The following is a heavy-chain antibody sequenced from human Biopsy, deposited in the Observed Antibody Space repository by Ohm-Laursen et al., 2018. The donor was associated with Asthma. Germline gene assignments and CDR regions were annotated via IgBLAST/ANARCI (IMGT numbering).Heavy chain of an antibody. Sequence: SQTLSLTCSVSGGSVSSGKYYWSWIRQPPGKGLEWIAYIFYSGATNYNPALKSRVTQSIDTSKSQFSLRLNSLSAADTAVYYCARGTIVAGIDYWGRGTLVTVSS. V-gene: IGHV4-61*01. CDR1: GGSVSSGKYY. J-gene: IGHJ4*02. CDR2: IFYSGAT. D-gene: IGHD5-12*01. CDR3: ARGTIVAGIDY.